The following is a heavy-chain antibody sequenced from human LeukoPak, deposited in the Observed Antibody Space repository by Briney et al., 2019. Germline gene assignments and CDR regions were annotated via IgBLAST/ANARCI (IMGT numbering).Heavy chain of an antibody. Sequence: GGSLRLSCAASGFTFDDYAMHWVRQAPGKGLEWVSGISWNSGSIDYADSVKGRFSISRDNAKNSLYLQMNSLRAEDMALYYCAKGDNYGSGTYYLDHWGQGTLVTVSS. V-gene: IGHV3-9*03. CDR2: ISWNSGSI. D-gene: IGHD3-10*01. J-gene: IGHJ4*02. CDR1: GFTFDDYA. CDR3: AKGDNYGSGTYYLDH.